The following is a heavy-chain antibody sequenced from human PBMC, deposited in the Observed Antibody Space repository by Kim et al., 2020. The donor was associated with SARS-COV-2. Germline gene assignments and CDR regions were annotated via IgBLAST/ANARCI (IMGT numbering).Heavy chain of an antibody. J-gene: IGHJ4*02. Sequence: DSVKGRFTISRDKSKNTLYLQMNSLRAEDTAVYYCAREPTGYCSGGSCYYWGQGTLVTVSS. CDR3: AREPTGYCSGGSCYY. D-gene: IGHD2-15*01. V-gene: IGHV3-53*01.